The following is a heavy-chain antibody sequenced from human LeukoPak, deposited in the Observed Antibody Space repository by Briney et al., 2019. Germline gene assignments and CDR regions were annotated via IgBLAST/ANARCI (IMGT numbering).Heavy chain of an antibody. V-gene: IGHV4-34*01. CDR1: GGSFSGYY. J-gene: IGHJ4*02. D-gene: IGHD3-3*01. CDR3: ASKTYYDLSLVV. Sequence: KSSETLSLTCAVYGGSFSGYYWSWIRQPPGKGLEWIGEINHSGSTNYNPSLKSRVTISVDTSKNQFSLKLSSVTAADTAVYYCASKTYYDLSLVVWGQGTLVTVSS. CDR2: INHSGST.